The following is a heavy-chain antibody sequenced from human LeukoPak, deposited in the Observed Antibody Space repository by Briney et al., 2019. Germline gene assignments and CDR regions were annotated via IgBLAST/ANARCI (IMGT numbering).Heavy chain of an antibody. CDR2: IFHTGHT. V-gene: IGHV4-30-2*01. CDR1: GGAISSGDYP. J-gene: IGHJ4*02. Sequence: SETLSLTCAVSGGAISSGDYPWSWIRQPPGKGLEWIGYIFHTGHTSYNPSLKSRVTISVDMSKNQLSLKLSSVTAADTAVYYCARGFYGSGSQFDYWGQGTLVTVSS. D-gene: IGHD3-10*01. CDR3: ARGFYGSGSQFDY.